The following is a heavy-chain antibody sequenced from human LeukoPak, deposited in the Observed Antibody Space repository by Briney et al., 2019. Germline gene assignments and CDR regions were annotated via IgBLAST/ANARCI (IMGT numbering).Heavy chain of an antibody. J-gene: IGHJ3*02. V-gene: IGHV3-21*01. CDR2: ISSSSSYI. D-gene: IGHD6-13*01. CDR1: GFTFSSYS. Sequence: GGSLRLSCAASGFTFSSYSMNWVRQAPGKGLEWVSSISSSSSYIYYADSVKGRFTISRDNAKNSLYLQMNSLRAEDTAVYYCVRYSSSCCAFDIWGQGTMVTVSS. CDR3: VRYSSSCCAFDI.